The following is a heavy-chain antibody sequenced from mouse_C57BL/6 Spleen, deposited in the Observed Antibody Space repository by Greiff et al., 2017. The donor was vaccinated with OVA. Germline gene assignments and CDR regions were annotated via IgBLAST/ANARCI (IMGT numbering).Heavy chain of an antibody. CDR1: GYTFTSYW. CDR2: IDTSDSET. J-gene: IGHJ1*03. V-gene: IGHV1-52*01. D-gene: IGHD1-1*01. Sequence: QVQLQQPGAELVRPGSSVKLSCKASGYTFTSYWMHWVKQRPIQGLEWIGNIDTSDSETHYNQKFKDKATLTVDKSSSTAYMQISSLTSEDSAVYYCARYTGAENYYGGSYEGYYGVWGTGTTVTVAS. CDR3: ARYTGAENYYGGSYEGYYGV.